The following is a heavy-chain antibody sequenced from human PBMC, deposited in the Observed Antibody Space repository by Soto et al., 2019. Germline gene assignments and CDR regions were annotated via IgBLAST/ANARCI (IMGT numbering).Heavy chain of an antibody. CDR1: GYKFTGDH. Sequence: QVQLVQSGAEVRKPGASVKVSCKASGYKFTGDHLHWVRQTPGLGLEWMGRINPNSGSTNYEQKFQGRVTLTRDTSTTTAYMELSILRSEDTAVYYCASGEVHSSGWNFDFWGQGTLVTVSS. CDR3: ASGEVHSSGWNFDF. CDR2: INPNSGST. D-gene: IGHD6-19*01. V-gene: IGHV1-46*03. J-gene: IGHJ4*02.